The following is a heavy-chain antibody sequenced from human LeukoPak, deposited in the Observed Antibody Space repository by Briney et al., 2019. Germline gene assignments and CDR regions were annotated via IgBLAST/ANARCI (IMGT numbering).Heavy chain of an antibody. CDR1: GGTFSSYA. CDR2: IIPIFGTA. J-gene: IGHJ6*03. V-gene: IGHV1-69*05. Sequence: ASVKVSCKASGGTFSSYAISWVRQAPGQGLEWMGGIIPIFGTANYAEKFKGRVTITTDESTSTAYMELSSLRSEDTAVYYWAREHYGAGLPYYYYYMDVWGKGTTVTVSS. CDR3: AREHYGAGLPYYYYYMDV. D-gene: IGHD3-10*01.